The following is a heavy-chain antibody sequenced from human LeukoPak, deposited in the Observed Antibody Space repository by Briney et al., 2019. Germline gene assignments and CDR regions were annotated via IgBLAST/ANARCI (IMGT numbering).Heavy chain of an antibody. J-gene: IGHJ3*02. D-gene: IGHD5-12*01. CDR3: ASYPDIVATIKAFDI. Sequence: PGGSLRLSCAASGFTFSSYGMHWVRQAPGKGLEWVAFIRYDGSNKYYADSVKGRFTISRDNSKNTLYLQMNSLRAEDTAVYYCASYPDIVATIKAFDIWGQGTMVTVSS. CDR2: IRYDGSNK. CDR1: GFTFSSYG. V-gene: IGHV3-30*02.